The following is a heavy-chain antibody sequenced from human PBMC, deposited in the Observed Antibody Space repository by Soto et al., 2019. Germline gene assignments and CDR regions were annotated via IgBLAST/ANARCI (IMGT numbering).Heavy chain of an antibody. CDR2: IIPIFGTA. CDR3: ARDLTQKHYDILTGPDDGRDV. V-gene: IGHV1-69*13. J-gene: IGHJ6*02. D-gene: IGHD3-9*01. Sequence: SVKVSCKASGGTFSSYAISWVRQAPGQGLEWMGGIIPIFGTANYAQKFQGRVTITADESTSTAYMELSSLRSEDTAVYYCARDLTQKHYDILTGPDDGRDVWRQGTTFTVSS. CDR1: GGTFSSYA.